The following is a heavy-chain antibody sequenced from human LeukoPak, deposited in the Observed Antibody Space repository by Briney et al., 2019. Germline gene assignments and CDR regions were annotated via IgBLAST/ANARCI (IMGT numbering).Heavy chain of an antibody. D-gene: IGHD5-18*01. V-gene: IGHV4-34*01. CDR3: ARTTEGGYTYGYFYYYYMDV. Sequence: SETLSLTCAIYGGSFSGYSWTWIRQPPGKGLEWIGEFSHSGFPVYNPSLGGRVTISVDTSKDQFSLKLTSVTAADTAVYYCARTTEGGYTYGYFYYYYMDVWGKGTTVTISS. CDR1: GGSFSGYS. CDR2: FSHSGFP. J-gene: IGHJ6*03.